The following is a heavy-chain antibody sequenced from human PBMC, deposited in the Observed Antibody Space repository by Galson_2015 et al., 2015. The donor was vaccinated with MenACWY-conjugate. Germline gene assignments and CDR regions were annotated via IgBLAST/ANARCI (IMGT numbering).Heavy chain of an antibody. D-gene: IGHD3-22*01. J-gene: IGHJ4*02. CDR1: GYSFTSYW. V-gene: IGHV5-51*01. CDR2: IYPGDSDT. Sequence: QSGAEVKKPGESLKISCTGSGYSFTSYWIGWVRQMPGKGLEWMGIIYPGDSDTRYSPSFQGQVTVSADKSISTAYLQWSSLKASDTAMYDCARHPALRDYYDSCGQPDWGQGTLVTVSS. CDR3: ARHPALRDYYDSCGQPD.